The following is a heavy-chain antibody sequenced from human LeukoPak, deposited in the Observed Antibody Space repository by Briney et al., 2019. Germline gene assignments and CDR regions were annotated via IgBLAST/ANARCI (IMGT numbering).Heavy chain of an antibody. CDR2: ISGTGGVK. CDR3: AREGNYRQDFDY. Sequence: GGSLRLSCGASGFTFSSYAMSWVRQAPGKGLEWVSTISGTGGVKYFADFVKGRFTISRDNSKNTLFLQMNSLRADDTAVYYCAREGNYRQDFDYWGQGTLVTVSS. D-gene: IGHD5-24*01. J-gene: IGHJ4*02. CDR1: GFTFSSYA. V-gene: IGHV3-23*01.